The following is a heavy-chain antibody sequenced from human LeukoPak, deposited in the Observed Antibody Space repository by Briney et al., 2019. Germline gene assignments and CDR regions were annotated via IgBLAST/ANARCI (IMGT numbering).Heavy chain of an antibody. J-gene: IGHJ4*02. Sequence: PSETLSLTCTASGGSISPYYWSWIRQPPGKGLEWIGYIYYSGSTNYNPSLKSRVIISVDTSKNQFSLKLNSVTAADTAMYYRARHGGGGESYPRVFDYWGRGNLVTVSS. V-gene: IGHV4-59*08. CDR2: IYYSGST. CDR1: GGSISPYY. D-gene: IGHD3-16*01. CDR3: ARHGGGGESYPRVFDY.